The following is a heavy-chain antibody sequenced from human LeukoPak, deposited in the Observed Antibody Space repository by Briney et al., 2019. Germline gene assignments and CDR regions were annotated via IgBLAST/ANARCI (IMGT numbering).Heavy chain of an antibody. Sequence: SETLSLTCTVSGGSISSYYWSWIRQPAGKGLEWIGRIYTSGSTNYNPSLKSRVTMSVDTSKNQFSLKLSSVTAADTAVYYCARGPYYYDSSGYHFRPYYFDYWGQGTLVTVSS. D-gene: IGHD3-22*01. CDR1: GGSISSYY. V-gene: IGHV4-4*07. CDR2: IYTSGST. CDR3: ARGPYYYDSSGYHFRPYYFDY. J-gene: IGHJ4*02.